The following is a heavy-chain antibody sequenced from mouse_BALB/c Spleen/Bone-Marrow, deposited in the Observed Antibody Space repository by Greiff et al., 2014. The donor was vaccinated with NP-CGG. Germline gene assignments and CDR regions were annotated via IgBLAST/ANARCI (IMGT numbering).Heavy chain of an antibody. CDR3: ARDRLARFAY. V-gene: IGHV1-54*01. D-gene: IGHD2-14*01. CDR1: GYAFTNYL. Sequence: QVQLQQSGAELVRPGTSVKVSCKASGYAFTNYLIEWVKQRPGQGLEWIGVINPGSGGSNYNEKFKGKATLTADKSSSTAYMQLSSLTSDDSAVYFCARDRLARFAYWGQGTLVTVSA. CDR2: INPGSGGS. J-gene: IGHJ3*01.